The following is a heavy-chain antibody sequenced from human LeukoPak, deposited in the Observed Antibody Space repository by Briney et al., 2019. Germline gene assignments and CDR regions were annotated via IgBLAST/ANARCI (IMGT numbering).Heavy chain of an antibody. D-gene: IGHD2-15*01. Sequence: PGGSLRLSCAASGFTFSSYAMSWVRQAPGKGLEWVSGISGSGGSTYYADSVKGRFTIFRDNSKNTLYLQMISLRAEDTAVYHCANGWSPDYWGRGTLVTVSS. V-gene: IGHV3-23*01. CDR3: ANGWSPDY. J-gene: IGHJ4*02. CDR1: GFTFSSYA. CDR2: ISGSGGST.